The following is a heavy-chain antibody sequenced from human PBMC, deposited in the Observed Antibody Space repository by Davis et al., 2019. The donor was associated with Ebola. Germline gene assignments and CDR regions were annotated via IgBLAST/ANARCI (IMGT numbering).Heavy chain of an antibody. J-gene: IGHJ6*04. Sequence: SVKVSCKASGGTFSSYTISWVRQAPGQGLEWMGRIIPILGIANYAQKFQGRVTITADESTSTAYMELSRLRSEDTAVYYCARHMSYYFYNGMDVWGKGTTVTVSS. CDR1: GGTFSSYT. CDR2: IIPILGIA. CDR3: ARHMSYYFYNGMDV. V-gene: IGHV1-69*02. D-gene: IGHD2-21*01.